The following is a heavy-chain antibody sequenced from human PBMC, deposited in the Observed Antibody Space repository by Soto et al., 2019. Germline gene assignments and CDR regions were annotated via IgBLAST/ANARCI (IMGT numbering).Heavy chain of an antibody. D-gene: IGHD3-3*01. V-gene: IGHV1-69*06. CDR2: IIPIFGTA. CDR3: ARAAGSLPPGTIARNYYYYYGMDV. J-gene: IGHJ6*02. Sequence: GASVKVSCKASGGTFSSYAISWVRQAPGQGLEWMGGIIPIFGTANYAQKLQGRVTITADKSTSTAYMELSSLRSEDTAVYYCARAAGSLPPGTIARNYYYYYGMDVWGQGTTVTVSS. CDR1: GGTFSSYA.